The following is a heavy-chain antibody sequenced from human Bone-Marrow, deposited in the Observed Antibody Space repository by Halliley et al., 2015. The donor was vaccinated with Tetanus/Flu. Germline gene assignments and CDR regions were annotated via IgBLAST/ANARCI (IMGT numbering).Heavy chain of an antibody. J-gene: IGHJ4*02. V-gene: IGHV1-18*01. CDR2: AHSGHT. D-gene: IGHD3-22*01. Sequence: AHSGHTKYAQKFQGRINLTSDTSTSKAYMELRRLRSDDTALYYCARENRPDDDDSYYFFEDFWGQGTLVTVSS. CDR3: ARENRPDDDDSYYFFEDF.